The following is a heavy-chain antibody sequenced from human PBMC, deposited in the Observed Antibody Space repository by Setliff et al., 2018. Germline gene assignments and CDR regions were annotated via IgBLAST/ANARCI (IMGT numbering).Heavy chain of an antibody. CDR2: LTASGDTT. CDR3: NSRITVLRGVTVL. V-gene: IGHV3-23*01. D-gene: IGHD3-10*01. J-gene: IGHJ4*02. CDR1: GFSFSSYA. Sequence: PGGSLRLSCAASGFSFSSYAMSWVRQTPGKGLAWVSTLTASGDTTYYAAPVKGRFIISRDDSKNTVFLQMNSLKTEDTALYYCNSRITVLRGVTVLWGQGTLVTVSS.